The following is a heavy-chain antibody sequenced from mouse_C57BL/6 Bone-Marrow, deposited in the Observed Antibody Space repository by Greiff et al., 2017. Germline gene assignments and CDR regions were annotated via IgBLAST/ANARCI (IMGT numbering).Heavy chain of an antibody. CDR3: ARSYDYDDYTMDY. V-gene: IGHV1-64*01. CDR2: MHPNGGSP. CDR1: GYTFTNYW. Sequence: VQLQQPGAELVKPGASVKLSCKASGYTFTNYWMHWVKQRPGQGLGWIGMMHPNGGSPDYNEKFKGEATLSVDKSSRTAYMELSSLTSEDSAVYYCARSYDYDDYTMDYWGQGTSVTVSS. D-gene: IGHD2-4*01. J-gene: IGHJ4*01.